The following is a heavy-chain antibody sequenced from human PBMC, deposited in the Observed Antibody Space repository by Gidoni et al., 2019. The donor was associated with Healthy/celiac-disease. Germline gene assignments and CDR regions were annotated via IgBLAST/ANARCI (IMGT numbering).Heavy chain of an antibody. CDR2: ISYDGSNK. Sequence: QVQLVESGGGVVQPGRSRRRSCAASGFTFSSYAMHWVRQAPGKGREWVAVISYDGSNKYYADSVTGRFPLSRDNSKNTLYLQMNSLRAEDTAVYYCARSGYDSSGYYSLVYWGQGTLVTVSS. CDR1: GFTFSSYA. V-gene: IGHV3-30-3*01. D-gene: IGHD3-22*01. J-gene: IGHJ4*02. CDR3: ARSGYDSSGYYSLVY.